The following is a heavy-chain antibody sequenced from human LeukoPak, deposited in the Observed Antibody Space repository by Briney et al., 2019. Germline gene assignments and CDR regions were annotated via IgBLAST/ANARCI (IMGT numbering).Heavy chain of an antibody. J-gene: IGHJ4*02. CDR3: ARGGAATVKYYGDSY. V-gene: IGHV3-11*04. CDR2: ISSSGSTI. D-gene: IGHD4-17*01. Sequence: SGGSLRLSCAASGFTFSDYYMSWIRQAPGKGLEWVSYISSSGSTIYYADPVKGRFTISRDNAKNSLYLQMNSLRAEDTAVYYCARGGAATVKYYGDSYWGQGTLVTVSS. CDR1: GFTFSDYY.